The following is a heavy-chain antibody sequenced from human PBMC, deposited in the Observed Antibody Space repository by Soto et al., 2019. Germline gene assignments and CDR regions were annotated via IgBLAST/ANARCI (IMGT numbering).Heavy chain of an antibody. Sequence: ASVKVSCKASGYTFTSYGISWVRQAPGQGLEWMGWISAYNGNTNYAQKLQGRVTMTTDTSTSTAYMELRSLRSDDTAVYYCARTRPRLLWFGELLPIALDAFDIWGQGTMVTVSS. CDR3: ARTRPRLLWFGELLPIALDAFDI. CDR2: ISAYNGNT. D-gene: IGHD3-10*01. V-gene: IGHV1-18*01. J-gene: IGHJ3*02. CDR1: GYTFTSYG.